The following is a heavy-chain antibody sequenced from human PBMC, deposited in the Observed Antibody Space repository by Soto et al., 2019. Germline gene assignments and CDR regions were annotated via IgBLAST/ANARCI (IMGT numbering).Heavy chain of an antibody. V-gene: IGHV3-49*03. D-gene: IGHD6-19*01. CDR2: IRSKAYGGTT. CDR1: GFTFGDYA. CDR3: TRYLRIAVAGYYYFMDV. Sequence: PGGSLRLSCTASGFTFGDYAMSWFRQAPGKGLEWVGFIRSKAYGGTTEYAASVKGRFTISRDDSKSIAYLQMNSLKTEDTAVYYCTRYLRIAVAGYYYFMDVWGKGTTVTGSS. J-gene: IGHJ6*03.